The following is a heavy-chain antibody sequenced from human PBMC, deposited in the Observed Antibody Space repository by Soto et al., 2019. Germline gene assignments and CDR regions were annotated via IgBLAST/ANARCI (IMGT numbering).Heavy chain of an antibody. J-gene: IGHJ3*02. CDR3: ARLLYYYDSSGYPTDAFDI. CDR2: IYSGGST. Sequence: EVQLVESGGGLIQPGGSLRLSCAASGFTVSSNYMSWVRQAPGKGLEWVSVIYSGGSTYYADSVKGRFTISRDNSKNTLXXQMNSLRAEDTAVYYCARLLYYYDSSGYPTDAFDIWGQGTMVTVSS. V-gene: IGHV3-53*01. D-gene: IGHD3-22*01. CDR1: GFTVSSNY.